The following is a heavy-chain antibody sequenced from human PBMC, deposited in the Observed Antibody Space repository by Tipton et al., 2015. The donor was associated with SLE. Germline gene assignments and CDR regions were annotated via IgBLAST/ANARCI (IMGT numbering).Heavy chain of an antibody. D-gene: IGHD2-8*02. CDR3: ARSRNSGVWPRDFDL. J-gene: IGHJ2*01. V-gene: IGHV3-48*03. CDR2: ISGSGSTT. Sequence: SLRLSCAASTFTFRSYEMNWVRQAPGKGLEWLSYISGSGSTTYYADSVKGRFTISRDNSKNTLYLQMSSLRAEDTAVYYCARSRNSGVWPRDFDLWDRGTLVTVSS. CDR1: TFTFRSYE.